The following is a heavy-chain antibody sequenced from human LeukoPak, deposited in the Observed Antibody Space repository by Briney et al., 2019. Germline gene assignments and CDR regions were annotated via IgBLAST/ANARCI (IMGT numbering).Heavy chain of an antibody. J-gene: IGHJ4*02. D-gene: IGHD2-2*01. CDR3: ARSDIVVVPAATDY. CDR1: GFTFSSYA. CDR2: ISYDGSNK. Sequence: PGGSLRLSCAASGFTFSSYAMHWVRQAPGKGLEWVAVISYDGSNKYYADSVKGRFTISRDNSKNTLYLQMNSLRAEDTAVYYCARSDIVVVPAATDYWGQGTLVTVSS. V-gene: IGHV3-30-3*01.